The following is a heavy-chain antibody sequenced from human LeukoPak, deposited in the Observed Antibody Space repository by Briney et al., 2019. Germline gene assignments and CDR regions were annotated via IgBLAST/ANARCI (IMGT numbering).Heavy chain of an antibody. CDR1: NGSISSYH. D-gene: IGHD1-26*01. J-gene: IGHJ4*02. CDR2: ILTSGTT. CDR3: ARLRVSGSYLYYFDY. V-gene: IGHV4-4*09. Sequence: SETLSLTCTVSNGSISSYHWSWVRQPPGKGLEWIGYILTSGTTNYNPSLKSRLTISVDTSKNQFTLRLSSVTAADTAVYYCARLRVSGSYLYYFDYWGQGTLVTVSS.